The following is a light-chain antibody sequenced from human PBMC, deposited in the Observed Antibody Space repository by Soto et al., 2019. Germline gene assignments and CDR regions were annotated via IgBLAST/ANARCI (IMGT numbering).Light chain of an antibody. CDR2: HAS. V-gene: IGKV1-33*01. J-gene: IGKJ5*01. Sequence: DIQMTQSPSSLSASIGDRVTITCQASQNITNNLSWYQQKPGKAPNLLIYHASKLAKGVTSRFSGSGSGTDFTLAISSLQPEDFATYYCEQVSSFPITFGQGTRLEIK. CDR3: EQVSSFPIT. CDR1: QNITNN.